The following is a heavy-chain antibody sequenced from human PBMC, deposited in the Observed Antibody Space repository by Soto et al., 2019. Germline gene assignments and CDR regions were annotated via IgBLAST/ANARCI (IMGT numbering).Heavy chain of an antibody. CDR2: ITGSGDKT. J-gene: IGHJ1*01. D-gene: IGHD6-13*01. CDR3: AIDCSSSSCSGWRY. CDR1: GFSLKNYA. V-gene: IGHV3-23*01. Sequence: GGSLRLSCAASGFSLKNYAMTWVRQAPGKGLEWVSGITGSGDKTYYADSVKGRFIISRDNSENTLYLQMNSLRAEDTALYYCAIDCSSSSCSGWRYWAQRTQVTVSS.